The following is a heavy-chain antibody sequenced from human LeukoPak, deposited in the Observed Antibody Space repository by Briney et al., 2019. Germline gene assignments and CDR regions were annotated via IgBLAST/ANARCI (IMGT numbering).Heavy chain of an antibody. CDR3: ARDGLGGGSFDY. CDR2: IYYSGST. CDR1: GGSISSYY. Sequence: SETLSLTCTVSGGSISSYYWSWIRQPPGKGLEWIGYIYYSGSTNYNPSLKSRVTISVDTSKNQFSLTLSSVTAADTAVYYCARDGLGGGSFDYWGQGTLVTVSS. J-gene: IGHJ4*02. V-gene: IGHV4-59*01. D-gene: IGHD1-26*01.